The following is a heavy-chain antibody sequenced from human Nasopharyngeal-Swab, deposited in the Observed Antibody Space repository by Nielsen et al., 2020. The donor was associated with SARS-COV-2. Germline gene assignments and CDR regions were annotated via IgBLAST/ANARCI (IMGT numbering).Heavy chain of an antibody. V-gene: IGHV4-34*01. CDR1: GGSFSGYY. D-gene: IGHD6-19*01. CDR3: AGLSRGYSSGFDI. CDR2: INHSGST. J-gene: IGHJ3*02. Sequence: GSLTLSCAVYGGSFSGYYWSWIRQPPGKGLEWIGEINHSGSTNYNPSLKSRVTISVDTSKNQFSLKLSSVTAADTAVYYCAGLSRGYSSGFDIWGQGTMVTVSS.